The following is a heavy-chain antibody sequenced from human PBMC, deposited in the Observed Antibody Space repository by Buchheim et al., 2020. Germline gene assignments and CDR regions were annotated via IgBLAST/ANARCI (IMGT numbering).Heavy chain of an antibody. CDR2: IYYSGST. CDR1: GGSISSSSYY. CDR3: ARDSSHYYDSSGYPKPVYYYYGMDV. J-gene: IGHJ6*02. V-gene: IGHV4-39*07. Sequence: QLQLQESDPGLVKPSETLSLTCTVSGGSISSSSYYWGWIRQPPGKGLEWIGSIYYSGSTYYNPSLKSRVTISVDTSKNQFSLKLSSVTAADTAVYYCARDSSHYYDSSGYPKPVYYYYGMDVWGQGTT. D-gene: IGHD3-22*01.